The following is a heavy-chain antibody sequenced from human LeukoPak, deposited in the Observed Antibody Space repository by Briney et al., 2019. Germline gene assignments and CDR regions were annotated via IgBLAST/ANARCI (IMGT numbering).Heavy chain of an antibody. J-gene: IGHJ4*02. CDR1: GGSFSSYV. D-gene: IGHD6-13*01. CDR2: IIPVLGVS. Sequence: SVKVSCKASGGSFSSYVITWVRQAPGQGLEWMGRIIPVLGVSNFAQKFQGRVTITRDTSASTAYMELSSLRSEDTAVYYCARDVGRLAAAGDYWGQGTLVTVSS. CDR3: ARDVGRLAAAGDY. V-gene: IGHV1-69*04.